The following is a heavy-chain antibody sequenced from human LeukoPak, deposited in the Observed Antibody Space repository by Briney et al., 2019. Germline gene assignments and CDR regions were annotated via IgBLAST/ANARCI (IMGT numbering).Heavy chain of an antibody. D-gene: IGHD3-9*01. CDR3: AKAYDILTGYYRGADGLGAFDI. CDR1: GFTFNNYA. CDR2: ISGSGTST. J-gene: IGHJ3*02. Sequence: GGSLRLSCAASGFTFNNYAMSWVREAPGKGLEWGSSISGSGTSTNYADSVKGRFTISRDNSKNTLYLQMNSLRAEDTAVYYCAKAYDILTGYYRGADGLGAFDIWGQGTMVTVSS. V-gene: IGHV3-23*01.